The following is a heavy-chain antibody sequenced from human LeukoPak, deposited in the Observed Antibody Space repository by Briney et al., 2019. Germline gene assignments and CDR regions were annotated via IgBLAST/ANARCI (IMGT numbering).Heavy chain of an antibody. CDR3: ARHHYNLKAFDN. CDR1: GGSISSGDYY. CDR2: IYYSGST. Sequence: SETLSLTCTVSGGSISSGDYYWSWIRQPPGKGLEWIGYIYYSGSTYYNPSLTSRLTISVDTSKNQFSLKLSSVTAADTAVYYCARHHYNLKAFDNWGQGTLVTVSS. J-gene: IGHJ4*02. D-gene: IGHD5-24*01. V-gene: IGHV4-30-4*08.